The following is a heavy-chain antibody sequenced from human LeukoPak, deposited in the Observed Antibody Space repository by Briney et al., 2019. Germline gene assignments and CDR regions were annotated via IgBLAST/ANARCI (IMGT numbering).Heavy chain of an antibody. Sequence: GGSLRLSCAASGFTFSTYEMTWVRQSPGKGLEWVSYISSSGSTIYYADSVKGRFTISRDNARNSLYLQMNSLRAEDTAVYYCAKVYGDYYYYYYMDVWGKGTTVTVSS. CDR2: ISSSGSTI. D-gene: IGHD4-17*01. CDR3: AKVYGDYYYYYYMDV. CDR1: GFTFSTYE. J-gene: IGHJ6*03. V-gene: IGHV3-48*03.